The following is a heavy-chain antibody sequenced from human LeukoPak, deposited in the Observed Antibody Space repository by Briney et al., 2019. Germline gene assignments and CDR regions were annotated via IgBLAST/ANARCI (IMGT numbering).Heavy chain of an antibody. CDR3: ARDPGAMVRGVMSDI. CDR2: IKWNCGTT. Sequence: GGSLRLSCAASGFTFDEYGMSWVRQAPGKGLEGVSGIKWNCGTTGYADSVQRTFTISRDHAKNSLYLQMNSLRAEDPALYYCARDPGAMVRGVMSDIWGQGTMVTVSS. CDR1: GFTFDEYG. V-gene: IGHV3-20*04. D-gene: IGHD3-10*01. J-gene: IGHJ3*02.